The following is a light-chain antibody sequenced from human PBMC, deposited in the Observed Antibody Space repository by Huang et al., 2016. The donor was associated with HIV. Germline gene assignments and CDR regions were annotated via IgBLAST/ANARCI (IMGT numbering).Light chain of an antibody. CDR1: QNIGDN. V-gene: IGKV3-15*01. J-gene: IGKJ3*01. Sequence: EIGMRQSPATLSVSPGERATLSCRARQNIGDNLTWYKHKPGQAPRLLIYGASTRATGIPPRFSGSGSGTEFTLTISGLESEDFAVYYCQQFNNWPPRFTFGPGTTVDVK. CDR3: QQFNNWPPRFT. CDR2: GAS.